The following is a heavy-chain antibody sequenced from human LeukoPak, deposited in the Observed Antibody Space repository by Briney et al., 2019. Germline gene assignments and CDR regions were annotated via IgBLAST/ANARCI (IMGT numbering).Heavy chain of an antibody. CDR2: LSSDGNSK. D-gene: IGHD2-15*01. CDR3: ARDESGRYYFDY. V-gene: IGHV3-30*14. Sequence: PGGSLRLSCEASGFTFSSYAFHWVRQAPGKGLEWVAFLSSDGNSKYYADSVKGRFTISRDNSRNTLYLQMNSLRAEDTAVYYCARDESGRYYFDYWGQGTLVTVSS. J-gene: IGHJ4*02. CDR1: GFTFSSYA.